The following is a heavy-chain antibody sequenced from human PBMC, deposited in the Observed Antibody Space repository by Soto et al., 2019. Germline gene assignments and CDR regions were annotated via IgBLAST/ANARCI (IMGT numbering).Heavy chain of an antibody. CDR3: ARFPGDFWSGYYSWFDP. V-gene: IGHV4-30-2*01. Sequence: QLQLQESGSGLVKPSQTLSLTCAVSGGAICSGGYSWSWIRQPPGKGLEWIGYIYHSGSTYYNPYLKSRVTISGDRSTNQFSLKMSSVTAADTAVDYCARFPGDFWSGYYSWFDPWGQGTLVTVSS. CDR2: IYHSGST. CDR1: GGAICSGGYS. J-gene: IGHJ5*02. D-gene: IGHD3-3*01.